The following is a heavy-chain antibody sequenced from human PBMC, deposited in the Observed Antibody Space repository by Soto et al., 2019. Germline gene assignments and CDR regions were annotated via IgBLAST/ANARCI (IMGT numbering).Heavy chain of an antibody. J-gene: IGHJ4*01. CDR2: IIPIFGTA. D-gene: IGHD4-17*01. CDR3: ASGDYQTYYFDY. Sequence: SVKVSCKASGGTFSSYAISWVRQAPGQGLEWMGGIIPIFGTANYAQKFQGRVTITADESTSTAYMELSSLRSEDTAVYYCASGDYQTYYFDYWGHGTLVTVSS. V-gene: IGHV1-69*13. CDR1: GGTFSSYA.